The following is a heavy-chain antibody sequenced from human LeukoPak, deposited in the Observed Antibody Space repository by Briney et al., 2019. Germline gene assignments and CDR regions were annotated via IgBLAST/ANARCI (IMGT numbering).Heavy chain of an antibody. V-gene: IGHV1-8*03. Sequence: GASVKVSCKASGYTFTSYDINWVRQATGQGLEWMGWMNPNSGNTGYAQKFQGRVTITRNTSISTAYMELSSLRSEDTAVYYCARGRRNWNDECAFDIWGQGTMVTVSS. D-gene: IGHD1-20*01. CDR2: MNPNSGNT. J-gene: IGHJ3*02. CDR1: GYTFTSYD. CDR3: ARGRRNWNDECAFDI.